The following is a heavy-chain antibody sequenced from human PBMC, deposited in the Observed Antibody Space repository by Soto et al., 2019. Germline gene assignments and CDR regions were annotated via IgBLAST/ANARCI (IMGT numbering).Heavy chain of an antibody. J-gene: IGHJ4*02. D-gene: IGHD3-22*01. CDR3: ARDLNYYDSSGYYSFDY. CDR1: GYTFTGYY. Sequence: ASVKVSCKASGYTFTGYYMHWVRQAPGQGLEWMGWINPNSGGTNYAQKFQGRVTMTRDTSISTAYMELSRLRSDDTAVYYCARDLNYYDSSGYYSFDYWGQGTLVTVSS. CDR2: INPNSGGT. V-gene: IGHV1-2*02.